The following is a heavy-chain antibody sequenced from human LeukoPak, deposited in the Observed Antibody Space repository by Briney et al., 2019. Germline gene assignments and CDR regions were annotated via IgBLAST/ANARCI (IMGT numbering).Heavy chain of an antibody. CDR1: GGSISSYY. J-gene: IGHJ4*02. V-gene: IGHV4-4*07. CDR3: ARDRPYYDSSGYYPTSHFDY. CDR2: IYTSGST. Sequence: PSETLSLTCTVSGGSISSYYWSWIRQPAGKGLEWIGRIYTSGSTNYNPSLKSRVTMSVDTSKNQSSLKLSSVTAADTAVYYCARDRPYYDSSGYYPTSHFDYWGQGTLVTVSS. D-gene: IGHD3-22*01.